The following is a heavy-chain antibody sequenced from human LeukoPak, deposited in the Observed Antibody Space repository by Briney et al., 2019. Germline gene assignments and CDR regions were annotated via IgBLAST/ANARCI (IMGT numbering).Heavy chain of an antibody. J-gene: IGHJ4*02. D-gene: IGHD1-26*01. Sequence: GGSLRLSCAASGFTFSDFWMSWVRQAPGKGLEWVANINQDGSAKYYMDSLKGRFTISRDNAKNSLYLQVNSLRAEDTAVYYCARDKIVGPTLLDYWGQGTLVTVSS. CDR3: ARDKIVGPTLLDY. V-gene: IGHV3-7*01. CDR1: GFTFSDFW. CDR2: INQDGSAK.